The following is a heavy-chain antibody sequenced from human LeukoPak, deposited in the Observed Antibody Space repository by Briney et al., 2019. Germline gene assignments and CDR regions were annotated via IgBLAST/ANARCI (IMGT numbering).Heavy chain of an antibody. CDR1: GGSFSGYY. J-gene: IGHJ4*02. V-gene: IGHV4-34*01. CDR2: INHSGST. CDR3: ARGPPPYDSSGYYYADY. D-gene: IGHD3-22*01. Sequence: SETLSLTCVVYGGSFSGYYWSWIRQPPGKGLEWIGEINHSGSTNYNPSLKSRVTISVDTSKNQFSLKLSSVTAADTAVYYCARGPPPYDSSGYYYADYWGQGTLVTVSS.